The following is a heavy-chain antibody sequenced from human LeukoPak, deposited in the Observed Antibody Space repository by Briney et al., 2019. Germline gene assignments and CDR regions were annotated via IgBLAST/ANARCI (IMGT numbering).Heavy chain of an antibody. CDR1: GGSISSYY. CDR2: IYYSGST. Sequence: SETLSLTCTVSGGSISSYYWSWIRQPPGKGLEWIGYIYYSGSTNYNPSLKSRVTISVDTSKNQFSLKLSSVTAADTAVYYCARIRVWSGYEYYFDYWGQGTLVTVSS. D-gene: IGHD3-3*01. J-gene: IGHJ4*02. CDR3: ARIRVWSGYEYYFDY. V-gene: IGHV4-59*01.